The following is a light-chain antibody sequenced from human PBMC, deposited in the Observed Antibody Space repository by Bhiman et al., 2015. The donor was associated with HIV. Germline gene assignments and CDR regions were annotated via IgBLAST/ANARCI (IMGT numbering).Light chain of an antibody. CDR1: SSAVGNYNL. Sequence: QSALTQPASVSGSPGQSITISCTGTSSAVGNYNLVSWYQRHPGKAPKLMIYEVTKRPSGVSNRFSGSKSGNTASLTISGLQAEDEADYYCSSLTSSLTYVFGTGTKVTVL. J-gene: IGLJ1*01. V-gene: IGLV2-14*02. CDR2: EVT. CDR3: SSLTSSLTYV.